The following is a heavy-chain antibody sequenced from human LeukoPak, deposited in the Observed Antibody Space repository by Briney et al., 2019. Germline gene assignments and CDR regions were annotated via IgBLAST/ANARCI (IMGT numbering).Heavy chain of an antibody. CDR1: GFTFSSYG. CDR2: IWYDGSNK. Sequence: PGRSLRLSCAASGFTFSSYGMHWVRQAPGKGLEWVAVIWYDGSNKYYADSVKGRFTISRDNSKNTLYLQMNSLRAEDTAVYYCARGGGPPYSSCWYFDYWGQGTLVTVSS. D-gene: IGHD6-13*01. V-gene: IGHV3-33*01. CDR3: ARGGGPPYSSCWYFDY. J-gene: IGHJ4*02.